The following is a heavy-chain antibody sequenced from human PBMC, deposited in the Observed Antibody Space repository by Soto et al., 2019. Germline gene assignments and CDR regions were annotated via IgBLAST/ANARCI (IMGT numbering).Heavy chain of an antibody. Sequence: QMQLVESGGGAVQPGRSLRLSCAASGFSFSNHGMHWVRQAPGKGLDWVADISHGGSDTWYADSVKGRFTISRDNSKNLTYLTDISHCRSDTRYTYSRNYQSTTTRDNPKNTVYLQINGLRSKNTPISYCVSRQRRYCHDTRFDYWGQGTLVTVSS. CDR3: RNYQSTTTRDNPKNTVYLQINGLRSKNTPISYCVSRQRRYCHDTRFDY. D-gene: IGHD3-9*01. CDR2: ISHGGSDT. CDR1: GFSFSNHG. J-gene: IGHJ4*02. V-gene: IGHV3-30*03.